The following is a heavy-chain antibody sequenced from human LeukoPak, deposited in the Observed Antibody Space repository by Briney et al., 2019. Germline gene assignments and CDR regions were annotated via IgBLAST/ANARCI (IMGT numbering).Heavy chain of an antibody. CDR3: ARASYDSSGYYYSFDAFDI. J-gene: IGHJ3*02. CDR2: INHSGST. D-gene: IGHD3-22*01. Sequence: SETLSLTCAVCGGSFSGYYWSWIRQPPGKGLEWIGEINHSGSTNYNPSLKSRVTISVDTSKNQFSLKLSSVTAADTAVYYCARASYDSSGYYYSFDAFDIWGQGTMVTVSS. CDR1: GGSFSGYY. V-gene: IGHV4-34*01.